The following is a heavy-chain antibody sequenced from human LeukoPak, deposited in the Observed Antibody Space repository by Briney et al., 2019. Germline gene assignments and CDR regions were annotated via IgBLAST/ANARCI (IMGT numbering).Heavy chain of an antibody. CDR3: ARHEHYYDSSGYHWYFDL. D-gene: IGHD3-22*01. CDR1: GGSISSYY. Sequence: SETLSLTCTVSGGSISSYYWSWIRQPPGKGLEWIGYIYYSGSTNYNPSLKSRVTISVDTSKNQFSLKLSSVTAADTAVYYCARHEHYYDSSGYHWYFDLWGRGTLVTVSS. CDR2: IYYSGST. J-gene: IGHJ2*01. V-gene: IGHV4-59*08.